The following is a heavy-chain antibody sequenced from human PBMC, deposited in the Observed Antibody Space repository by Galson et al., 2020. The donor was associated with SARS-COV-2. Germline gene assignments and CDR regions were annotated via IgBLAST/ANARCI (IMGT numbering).Heavy chain of an antibody. D-gene: IGHD5-18*01. J-gene: IGHJ4*02. CDR1: GFTFSSYS. CDR3: AYSSMEYGGFDY. CDR2: ISYDGSNK. Sequence: GGSLRLSCAASGFTFSSYSMNWVRQAPGKGLEWVAVISYDGSNKYYADSVKGRFTISRDNSKNTLYLQMNSLRAEDTAVYYCAYSSMEYGGFDYWGQGTLVTVSS. V-gene: IGHV3-30*03.